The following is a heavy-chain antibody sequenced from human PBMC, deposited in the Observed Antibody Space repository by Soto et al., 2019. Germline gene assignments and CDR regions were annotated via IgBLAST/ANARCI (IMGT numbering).Heavy chain of an antibody. D-gene: IGHD3-22*01. CDR1: SFSNYA. V-gene: IGHV3-23*01. CDR3: AKATYDTTFYTSSFDS. Sequence: SFSNYAMTWVRQAPGKGLEWVSLITGSDGRTYYADSVKGRFTISRDNSKNTLFLQMNSLRAEDTAVYYCAKATYDTTFYTSSFDSWGQGTLVTVSS. CDR2: ITGSDGRT. J-gene: IGHJ4*02.